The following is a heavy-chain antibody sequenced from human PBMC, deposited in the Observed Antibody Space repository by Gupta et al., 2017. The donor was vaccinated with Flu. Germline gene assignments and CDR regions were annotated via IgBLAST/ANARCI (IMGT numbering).Heavy chain of an antibody. V-gene: IGHV3-23*01. CDR2: ISCSVDST. J-gene: IGHJ4*02. D-gene: IGHD3-10*01. CDR3: AKAAYGSGTYYDGGFHY. Sequence: PGKGLEWVSGISCSVDSTYYADSVKGRFTISRDNSKNTLHLQMNSLRAEDTAVYYCAKAAYGSGTYYDGGFHYWGQGTLVTVSS.